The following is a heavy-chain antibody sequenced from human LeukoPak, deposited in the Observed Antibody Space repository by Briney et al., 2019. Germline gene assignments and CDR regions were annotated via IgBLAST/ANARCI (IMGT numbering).Heavy chain of an antibody. CDR1: GFTLSSYG. V-gene: IGHV3-30*18. Sequence: PGGSLRLSCAASGFTLSSYGMHWVRQAPGKGLEWVAVISYDGSNKYYADSVKGRFTISRDNSKNTLYLQMNSLRAEDTAVYYCAKRATPIRGGYYGMDVWGQGTTVTVSS. CDR3: AKRATPIRGGYYGMDV. D-gene: IGHD2-15*01. CDR2: ISYDGSNK. J-gene: IGHJ6*02.